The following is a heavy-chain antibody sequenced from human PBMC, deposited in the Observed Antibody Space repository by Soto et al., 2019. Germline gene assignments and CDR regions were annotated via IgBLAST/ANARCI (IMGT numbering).Heavy chain of an antibody. D-gene: IGHD3-10*01. CDR2: IYYSGST. J-gene: IGHJ5*02. V-gene: IGHV4-39*01. CDR1: GGSISSSSYY. CDR3: ARIRVRAALSLRLSNWFDP. Sequence: SETLSLTCTVSGGSISSSSYYWGWIRQPPGRGLEWIGSIYYSGSTYYNLSLKSRVTISVDTSKNQFSLKLSSVTAADTAVYYCARIRVRAALSLRLSNWFDPWAREPWSPS.